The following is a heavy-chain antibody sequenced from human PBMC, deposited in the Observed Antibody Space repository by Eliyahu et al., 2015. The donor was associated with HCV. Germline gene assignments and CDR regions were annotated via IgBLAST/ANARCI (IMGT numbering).Heavy chain of an antibody. D-gene: IGHD6-13*01. CDR2: ISSDGNSR. V-gene: IGHV3-74*01. CDR3: SRDAAASGTDN. CDR1: GFXFSXYW. Sequence: EVELVESGGGLVQPGGSLRLSCAASGFXFSXYWMHWVRQAPGKGLVWASRISSDGNSRDYADSVKGRFTISRDNAKNTLYLQMNSLRAEDTAVYYCSRDAAASGTDNWGQGTLVTVSS. J-gene: IGHJ4*02.